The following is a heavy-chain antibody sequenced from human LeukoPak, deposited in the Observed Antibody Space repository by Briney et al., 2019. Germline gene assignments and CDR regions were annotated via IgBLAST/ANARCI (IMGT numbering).Heavy chain of an antibody. CDR1: GYTFTSYG. CDR2: INPNSGGT. CDR3: ARFAVHRRITVAGQFGLDY. V-gene: IGHV1-18*01. Sequence: ASVKVSCKASGYTFTSYGISWVRQAPGQGPEWLGWINPNSGGTNYAQKFQGRVTMTRDTSTSTVYMELSSLRSEDTAVYYCARFAVHRRITVAGQFGLDYWGQGTLVSLSP. J-gene: IGHJ4*02. D-gene: IGHD6-19*01.